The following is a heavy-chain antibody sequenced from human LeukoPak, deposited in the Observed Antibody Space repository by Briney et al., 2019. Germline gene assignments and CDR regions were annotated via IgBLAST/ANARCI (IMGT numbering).Heavy chain of an antibody. D-gene: IGHD3-10*01. V-gene: IGHV4-59*08. CDR2: ISNSGST. CDR3: ARHSSVLPFDY. J-gene: IGHJ4*02. Sequence: SETLSLTCSVSGASISSYYWSWMRQPPGKGLEWIGYISNSGSTNYNPSLKSRVTISVDTSKNQFSLNLNSMTAADTAVYYCARHSSVLPFDYWGQGTLVTVSS. CDR1: GASISSYY.